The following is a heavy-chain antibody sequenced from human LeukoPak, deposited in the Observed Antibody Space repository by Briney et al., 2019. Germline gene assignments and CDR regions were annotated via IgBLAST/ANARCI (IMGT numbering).Heavy chain of an antibody. Sequence: GGSLRLSCAASGFTFSDYWMHWVRQAPDKGLMWVSRIRTDGDTSYADSVRGRFTISRDNSKNTLYMQMNSLRAEDTVVYYCARDARVGDPLDYWGQGTLVTVSS. V-gene: IGHV3-74*01. CDR1: GFTFSDYW. CDR3: ARDARVGDPLDY. D-gene: IGHD4-17*01. CDR2: IRTDGDT. J-gene: IGHJ4*02.